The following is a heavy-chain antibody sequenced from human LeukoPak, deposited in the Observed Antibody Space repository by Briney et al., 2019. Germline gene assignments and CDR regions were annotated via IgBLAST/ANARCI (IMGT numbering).Heavy chain of an antibody. J-gene: IGHJ4*02. Sequence: PGGSLRLSCAASGITFSDTCMSWVRRAPGKGLEWVARIQSRVNGGTTDYAAPVKGRFTVSRDDSKYMVFLQMNSLETEDTAVYYCTTHYRPGSHYNIFDYWGQGTLVTVSS. CDR3: TTHYRPGSHYNIFDY. CDR2: IQSRVNGGTT. D-gene: IGHD3-10*01. V-gene: IGHV3-15*01. CDR1: GITFSDTC.